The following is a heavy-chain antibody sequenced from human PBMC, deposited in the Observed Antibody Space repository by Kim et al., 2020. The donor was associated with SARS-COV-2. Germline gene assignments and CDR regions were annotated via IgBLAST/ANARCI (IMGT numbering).Heavy chain of an antibody. CDR2: ISYDGSNK. V-gene: IGHV3-30*18. D-gene: IGHD3-10*01. CDR1: GFTFNTYG. Sequence: GGSLRLSCAASGFTFNTYGMYWVRQAPGKGLEWVAVISYDGSNKYYADSVKGRFTISRDNSKNTLYLQMNSLRAEDTAVYYCAKAVLRGVNYYYYGMDVWAQGPTVPV. CDR3: AKAVLRGVNYYYYGMDV. J-gene: IGHJ6*02.